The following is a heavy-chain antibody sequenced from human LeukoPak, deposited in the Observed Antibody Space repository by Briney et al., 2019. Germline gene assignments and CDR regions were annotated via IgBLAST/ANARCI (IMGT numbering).Heavy chain of an antibody. CDR1: GGSISSGSYY. J-gene: IGHJ4*02. Sequence: SQTLSLTCTVSGGSISSGSYYWNWIRQPAGKGLEWIGRIYRSGTTNYNPSLKSRVTISVDTSKNQFSLKLSSVTAADTAVYYCASFIGSPEDFDYWGQGTLVTVSS. D-gene: IGHD3-16*02. V-gene: IGHV4-61*02. CDR3: ASFIGSPEDFDY. CDR2: IYRSGTT.